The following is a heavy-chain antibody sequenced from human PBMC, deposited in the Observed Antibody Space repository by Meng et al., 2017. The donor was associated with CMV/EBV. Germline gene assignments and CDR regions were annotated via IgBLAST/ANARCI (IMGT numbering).Heavy chain of an antibody. CDR2: IKQDGSEK. CDR3: ARAALWSGSIWFDP. Sequence: GESLKISCAASGFIYSNYSMNWVRQAPGKGLEWVANIKQDGSEKYYVDSVKGRFTISRDNAKNSLYLQMNSLRAEDTAVYYCARAALWSGSIWFDPWGQGTLVTVSS. V-gene: IGHV3-7*01. CDR1: GFIYSNYS. D-gene: IGHD3-3*01. J-gene: IGHJ5*02.